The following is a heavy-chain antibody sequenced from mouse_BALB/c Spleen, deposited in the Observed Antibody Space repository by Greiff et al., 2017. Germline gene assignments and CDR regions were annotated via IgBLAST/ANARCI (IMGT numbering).Heavy chain of an antibody. V-gene: IGHV2-9-2*01. CDR3: VRDRYYGSSYGAMDY. J-gene: IGHJ4*01. D-gene: IGHD1-1*01. CDR2: IWTGGGT. Sequence: VQLVESGPGLVAPSQSLSITCTVSGFSLTSYDISWIRQPPGKGLEWLGVIWTGGGTNYNSAFMSRLSISKDNSKSQVFLKMNSLQTDDTAIYYCVRDRYYGSSYGAMDYWGQGTSVTVSS. CDR1: GFSLTSYD.